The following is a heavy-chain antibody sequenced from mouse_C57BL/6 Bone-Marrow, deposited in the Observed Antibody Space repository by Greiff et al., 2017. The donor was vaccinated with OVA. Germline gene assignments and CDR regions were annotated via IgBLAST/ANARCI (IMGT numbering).Heavy chain of an antibody. D-gene: IGHD2-1*01. CDR2: IYPGDGDT. CDR1: GYAFSSSW. CDR3: AHYGNYVGFAY. Sequence: QVQLKESGPELVKPGASVKISCKASGYAFSSSWMNWVKQRPGNGLEWIGRIYPGDGDTNYNGKFKGKATLTADKSSSTAYMQLSSLTSEDSAVYFCAHYGNYVGFAYWGQGTLVTVSA. V-gene: IGHV1-82*01. J-gene: IGHJ3*01.